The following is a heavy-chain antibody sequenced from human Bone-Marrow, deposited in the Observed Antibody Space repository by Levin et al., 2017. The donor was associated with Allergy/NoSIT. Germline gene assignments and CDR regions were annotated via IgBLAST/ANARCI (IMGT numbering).Heavy chain of an antibody. J-gene: IGHJ4*02. CDR3: AREQGARVWYTVDF. V-gene: IGHV3-23*01. D-gene: IGHD1-1*01. Sequence: GGSLRLSCAASGFTFANHAMTWVRHAPGKGLEWVSTIRPSSERTYFADSVKGRFTVSRDDFMNMMYLQMNSLRADDADVYYCAREQGARVWYTVDFWGQGALVTVSS. CDR2: IRPSSERT. CDR1: GFTFANHA.